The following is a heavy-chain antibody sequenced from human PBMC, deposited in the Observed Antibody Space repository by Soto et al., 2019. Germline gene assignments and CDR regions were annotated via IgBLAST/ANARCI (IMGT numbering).Heavy chain of an antibody. V-gene: IGHV1-24*01. J-gene: IGHJ4*02. Sequence: ASVKVSCKVSGYTLTEVSIHWVRQAPGKGLQWMGDFNPEDGEPFYAQKFQGRVTITADKSTSTAYMELSSLRSEDTAVYYCAIPVLDFGEFSLDYWGQGTLVTVSS. CDR3: AIPVLDFGEFSLDY. CDR2: FNPEDGEP. D-gene: IGHD3-10*01. CDR1: GYTLTEVS.